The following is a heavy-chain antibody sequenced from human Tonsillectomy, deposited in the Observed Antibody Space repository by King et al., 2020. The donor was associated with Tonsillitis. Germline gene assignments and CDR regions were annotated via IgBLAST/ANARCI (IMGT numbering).Heavy chain of an antibody. CDR2: ISWNSGTI. CDR1: GFRFDDYA. V-gene: IGHV3-9*01. D-gene: IGHD3-22*01. J-gene: IGHJ4*02. Sequence: VQLVESGGALVQPGRSLRLSCAASGFRFDDYAMHWVRQAPGKGLEWGSGISWNSGTIGYADSVKGRFTISRDNAKNFLYLQMNSLRAEDTALYYCTKDPDYYDSSTSWGQGTLVTVSS. CDR3: TKDPDYYDSSTS.